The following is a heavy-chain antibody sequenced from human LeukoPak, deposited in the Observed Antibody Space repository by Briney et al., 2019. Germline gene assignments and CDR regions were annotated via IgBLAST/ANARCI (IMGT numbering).Heavy chain of an antibody. CDR1: GFTFDDYA. J-gene: IGHJ4*02. D-gene: IGHD6-13*01. CDR2: ISWNSGSI. CDR3: AKGRSSSWSFDY. Sequence: GRSLRLSCAASGFTFDDYAMHWVRQAPGKGLEWVPGISWNSGSIGYADSVKGRFTVSRDNAKNSLYLQMNSLRAEDTALYYCAKGRSSSWSFDYWGQGTLVTVSS. V-gene: IGHV3-9*01.